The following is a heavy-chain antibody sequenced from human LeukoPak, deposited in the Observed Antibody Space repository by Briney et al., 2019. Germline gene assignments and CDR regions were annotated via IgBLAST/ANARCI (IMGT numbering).Heavy chain of an antibody. D-gene: IGHD2-2*01. CDR1: GGTFISYA. J-gene: IGHJ5*02. Sequence: SVKVSCKASGGTFISYAISWVRQAPGQGLEWMGGIIPIFGTANYAQKFQGRVTITADKSTSTAYMELSSLGSEDTAVYYCAWGGGHCSSTSCYAGNWFDPWGQGTLVTVSS. CDR3: AWGGGHCSSTSCYAGNWFDP. V-gene: IGHV1-69*06. CDR2: IIPIFGTA.